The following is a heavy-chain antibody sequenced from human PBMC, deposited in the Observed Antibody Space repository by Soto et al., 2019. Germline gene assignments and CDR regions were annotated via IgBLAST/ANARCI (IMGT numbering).Heavy chain of an antibody. CDR1: GFIFSGSG. Sequence: QVQLVESGGGVVQPGRSLRLTCAASGFIFSGSGMHWVRQAPGKGLEWVALVSNDGIRKYYGDSVKGRFTISRDNAGNTLYLQMNSLRAEDTALYYCARWVGGSMYDNSGKYDSWGQGTLVTVSS. CDR3: ARWVGGSMYDNSGKYDS. D-gene: IGHD3-22*01. V-gene: IGHV3-30*03. CDR2: VSNDGIRK. J-gene: IGHJ5*01.